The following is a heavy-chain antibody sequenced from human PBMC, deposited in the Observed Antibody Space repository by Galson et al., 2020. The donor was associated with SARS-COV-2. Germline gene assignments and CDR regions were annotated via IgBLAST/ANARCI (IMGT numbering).Heavy chain of an antibody. CDR2: INHSGST. D-gene: IGHD2-8*01. V-gene: IGHV4-34*01. Sequence: SETLSLTCAVYGGSFSGYYWSWIRQPPGKGLAWIGEINHSGSTNYNPSLKSRVTISVDTSKNQFSLKLSSVTAADTAVYYCATNTGFFYYYGMDVWGQGTTVTVSS. CDR3: ATNTGFFYYYGMDV. J-gene: IGHJ6*02. CDR1: GGSFSGYY.